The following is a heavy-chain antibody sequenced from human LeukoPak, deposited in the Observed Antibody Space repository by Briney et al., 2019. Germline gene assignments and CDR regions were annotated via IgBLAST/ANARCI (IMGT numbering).Heavy chain of an antibody. CDR3: AELGITMIGGV. V-gene: IGHV3-30*02. CDR2: IRYDGSIK. J-gene: IGHJ6*04. D-gene: IGHD3-10*02. CDR1: GFTFSSYG. Sequence: GGSLRLSCAASGFTFSSYGMHWVRQAPGKGLEWVTFIRYDGSIKYYADSVKGRFTISRDNAKNSLYLQMNSLGAEDTAVYYCAELGITMIGGVWGKGTTVTISS.